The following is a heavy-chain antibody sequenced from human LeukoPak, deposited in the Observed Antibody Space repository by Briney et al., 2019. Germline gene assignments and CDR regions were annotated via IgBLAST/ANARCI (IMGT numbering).Heavy chain of an antibody. CDR2: INHSGST. CDR1: GGSFSGYY. V-gene: IGHV4-34*01. CDR3: ARVYYDFWSGYYRGNWFDP. D-gene: IGHD3-3*01. J-gene: IGHJ5*02. Sequence: PSETLSLTCVVYGGSFSGYYWSWIRQPPGKGLEWIGEINHSGSTNYNPSLKSRVTISVDTSKNQFSLKLSSVTAADTAVYYCARVYYDFWSGYYRGNWFDPWGQGTLVTVSS.